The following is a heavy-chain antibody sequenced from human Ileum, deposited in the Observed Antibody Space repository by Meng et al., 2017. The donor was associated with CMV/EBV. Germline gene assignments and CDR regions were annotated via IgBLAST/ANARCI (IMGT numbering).Heavy chain of an antibody. V-gene: IGHV2-5*02. Sequence: ITLKESCPTLVKPTQTLTLTFTFYGFSFSTGGVGVGWIRQPPGKDLEWLALIYWDEAKGYSPSLKRRLTITQDTSKNPVVLTMTNVDPVDTATYFCARSLYYSSYYFDYWGQGTLVTVSS. D-gene: IGHD3-16*01. CDR2: IYWDEAK. J-gene: IGHJ4*02. CDR1: GFSFSTGGVG. CDR3: ARSLYYSSYYFDY.